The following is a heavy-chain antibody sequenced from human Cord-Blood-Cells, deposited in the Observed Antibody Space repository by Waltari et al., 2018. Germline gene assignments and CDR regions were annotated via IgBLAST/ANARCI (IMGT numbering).Heavy chain of an antibody. CDR3: ARRGYSYGLIGPRHAFDI. CDR1: GGSFSGYY. Sequence: QVQLQQWGAGLLKPSETLSLTCAVYGGSFSGYYWSWIRQPPGKGLEWIGEINHSGSTSYNPSLKSRVPISVDTSKTQCSLRLSSVTAAGTAVYYWARRGYSYGLIGPRHAFDIWGQGTMVTVSS. CDR2: INHSGST. V-gene: IGHV4-34*01. D-gene: IGHD5-18*01. J-gene: IGHJ3*02.